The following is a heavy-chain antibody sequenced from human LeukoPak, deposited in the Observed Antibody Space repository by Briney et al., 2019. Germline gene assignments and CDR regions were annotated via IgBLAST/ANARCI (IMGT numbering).Heavy chain of an antibody. D-gene: IGHD6-13*01. Sequence: SETLSLTCTVSGGSFSSSSYYWGWIRQPPGQGLEWIGSVYYTGSTNYSPSLKSRITISMDTSKNQFSLNLSSVTAADTAVYHCVGGSGGQQRLDYWGQGTLVTVSS. V-gene: IGHV4-39*07. CDR2: VYYTGST. CDR3: VGGSGGQQRLDY. J-gene: IGHJ4*02. CDR1: GGSFSSSSYY.